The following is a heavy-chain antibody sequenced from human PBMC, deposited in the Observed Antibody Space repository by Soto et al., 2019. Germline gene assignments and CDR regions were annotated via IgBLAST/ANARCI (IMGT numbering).Heavy chain of an antibody. CDR2: MSYDGNQK. D-gene: IGHD3-9*01. Sequence: LRLSCAASGFTFSRYAIHWVRQAPGKGLEWVTVMSYDGNQKHYADSVKGRFTVSRDDSENTVFLQMTSLRPEDTATYYCAKDRYFDSYYLDSWGQGTLVTVS. J-gene: IGHJ4*02. CDR3: AKDRYFDSYYLDS. V-gene: IGHV3-30-3*01. CDR1: GFTFSRYA.